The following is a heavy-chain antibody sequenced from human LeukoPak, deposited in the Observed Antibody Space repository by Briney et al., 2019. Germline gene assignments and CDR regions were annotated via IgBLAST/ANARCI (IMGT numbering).Heavy chain of an antibody. CDR3: ARESRIAVAGIYAFDI. V-gene: IGHV3-48*03. CDR1: GFTFSSYE. J-gene: IGHJ3*02. D-gene: IGHD6-19*01. CDR2: ISSSGSTI. Sequence: QPGGSLRLSCAASGFTFSSYEMNWVRQAPGKGLEWISYISSSGSTIYYADSVRGRFTISRDNAKNSLYLQMNSLRVEDTAVYFCARESRIAVAGIYAFDIWGQGTMVTVSS.